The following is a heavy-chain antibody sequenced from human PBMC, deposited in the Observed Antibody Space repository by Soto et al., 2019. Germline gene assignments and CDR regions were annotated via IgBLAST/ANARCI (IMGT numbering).Heavy chain of an antibody. Sequence: GWSLRLSCAASGFSLSPYRMHWVRQVPGRGLEWVARLSSDGFGAAYADSVKGRFFISRDIARNTLSLQMNSLRADDTAVYYCARDLGGPDYWGRGTSVTVSS. V-gene: IGHV3-74*03. CDR1: GFSLSPYR. CDR3: ARDLGGPDY. D-gene: IGHD3-16*01. J-gene: IGHJ4*02. CDR2: LSSDGFGA.